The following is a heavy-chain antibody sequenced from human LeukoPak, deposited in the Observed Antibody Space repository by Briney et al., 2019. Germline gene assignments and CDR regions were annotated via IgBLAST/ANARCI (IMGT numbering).Heavy chain of an antibody. CDR1: GGSISSYY. Sequence: KPSETLSLTCTVSGGSISSYYWSWIRQPPGKGLEWIGYIYYSGSTNYNPSLKSRVTISVDTSKNQFSLKLSSVTAADTAVYYCARALRSSSTFWGYYYMDVWGKGTTVTVSS. D-gene: IGHD6-13*01. V-gene: IGHV4-59*01. CDR3: ARALRSSSTFWGYYYMDV. J-gene: IGHJ6*03. CDR2: IYYSGST.